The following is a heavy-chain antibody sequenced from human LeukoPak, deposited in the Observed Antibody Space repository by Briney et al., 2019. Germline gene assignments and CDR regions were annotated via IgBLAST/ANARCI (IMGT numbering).Heavy chain of an antibody. CDR1: GFTFSSYE. CDR3: ARVGSYSSGFDY. CDR2: ISSSGSTI. V-gene: IGHV3-48*03. D-gene: IGHD3-16*01. Sequence: PGGSLRLSCVASGFTFSSYEMNWVRQAPGKGLEWVSYISSSGSTIYYADSVKGRFTISRDNAKNSLYLQMNSLRAEDTAVYYCARVGSYSSGFDYWGQGTLVTVSS. J-gene: IGHJ4*02.